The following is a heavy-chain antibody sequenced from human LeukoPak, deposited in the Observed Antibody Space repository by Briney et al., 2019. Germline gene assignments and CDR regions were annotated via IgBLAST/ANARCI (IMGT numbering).Heavy chain of an antibody. CDR2: IKSKTDGGTT. Sequence: PSETLSLTCAVYGGSFSGYYWSWVRQAPGKGLEWVGRIKSKTDGGTTDYAAPVKGRFTISRDDSKNTLYLQMNSLKTEDTAVYYCTTDLSSGCPSFCDYWGQGTLVTVSS. V-gene: IGHV3-15*01. J-gene: IGHJ4*02. CDR1: GGSFSGYY. CDR3: TTDLSSGCPSFCDY. D-gene: IGHD6-19*01.